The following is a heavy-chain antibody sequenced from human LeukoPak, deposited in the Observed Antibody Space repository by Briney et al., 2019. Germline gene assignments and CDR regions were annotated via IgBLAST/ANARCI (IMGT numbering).Heavy chain of an antibody. Sequence: ASVKVSCKASGYTFLGYYIHWVRQAPGQGLEWMGLINPGGDNTDYAQNFQGRVTMTRDTSTSTVYMGLSSLRSEDTAVYYCARIRDGYNDAYDIWGQGTMVTVSS. D-gene: IGHD5-24*01. CDR1: GYTFLGYY. CDR3: ARIRDGYNDAYDI. V-gene: IGHV1-46*01. CDR2: INPGGDNT. J-gene: IGHJ3*02.